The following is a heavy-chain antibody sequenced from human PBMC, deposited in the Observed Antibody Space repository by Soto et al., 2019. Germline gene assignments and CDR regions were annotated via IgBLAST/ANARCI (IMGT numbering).Heavy chain of an antibody. CDR2: INYSGHT. CDR1: GGSISRSSSY. CDR3: ARLPALDY. V-gene: IGHV4-39*01. Sequence: ETLSLTCTVSGGSISRSSSYWGWIRQPPGEGLEYIGSINYSGHTYFNPSLKSRVTISVDTSKNQFSLKLSSVTAADTAVYFCARLPALDYWGQGTLVTLSS. J-gene: IGHJ4*02.